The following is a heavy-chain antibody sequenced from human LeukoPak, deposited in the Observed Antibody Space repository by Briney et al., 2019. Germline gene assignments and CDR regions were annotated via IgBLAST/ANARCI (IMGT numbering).Heavy chain of an antibody. CDR1: GFTFSSYE. J-gene: IGHJ3*02. V-gene: IGHV3-48*03. CDR3: ARDSGHDAFDI. CDR2: ISSSGSTI. Sequence: GGSLRLSCAASGFTFSSYEMNWVRQAPGKGLEWVSYISSSGSTIYYADSVKGRFTIPRDNAKNSLYLQMNSLRAEDTAVYYCARDSGHDAFDIWGQGTMVTVSS.